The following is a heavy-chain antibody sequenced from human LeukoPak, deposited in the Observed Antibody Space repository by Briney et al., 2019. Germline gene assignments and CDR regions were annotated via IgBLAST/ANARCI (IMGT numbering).Heavy chain of an antibody. V-gene: IGHV3-30*02. CDR1: GFTFSSYG. D-gene: IGHD6-13*01. J-gene: IGHJ4*02. CDR3: AKRARENSSSWYTFDH. CDR2: IRYDGSNK. Sequence: PGGSLRLSCAASGFTFSSYGMHWVRQAPGKGLEWVAFIRYDGSNKYYADSVKGRFTISRDNSKNTLYLQMNSLRAEDTAVYYCAKRARENSSSWYTFDHWGRGTLVTVSS.